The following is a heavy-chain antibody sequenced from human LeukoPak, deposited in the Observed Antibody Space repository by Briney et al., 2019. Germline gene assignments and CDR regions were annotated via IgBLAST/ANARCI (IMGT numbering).Heavy chain of an antibody. CDR2: ISGSGGSQ. V-gene: IGHV3-23*01. CDR3: AKVDPTTIFGVVNVSDY. J-gene: IGHJ4*02. CDR1: GFTFSSYA. Sequence: GGSLRLSCAASGFTFSSYAMIWVREAPGKGLEWVSAISGSGGSQYYAASAKGPFSIFRNNVKKPLYPQTNSPRAEDTGVYYCAKVDPTTIFGVVNVSDYWGQGTLVTVSS. D-gene: IGHD3-3*01.